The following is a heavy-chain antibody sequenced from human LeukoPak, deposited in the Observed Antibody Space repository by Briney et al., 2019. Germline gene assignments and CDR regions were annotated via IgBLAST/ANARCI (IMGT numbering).Heavy chain of an antibody. Sequence: SSETLSLTCAVYGGSFSGYYWSWIRQPPGKGLEWIGEIHHSGSTNYNPSLKSRVTISVDTSKNQFSLKLSSVTAADTAVYYCARGHHDFWGQGTLVTVSS. CDR2: IHHSGST. CDR1: GGSFSGYY. J-gene: IGHJ4*02. D-gene: IGHD3-3*01. V-gene: IGHV4-34*01. CDR3: ARGHHDF.